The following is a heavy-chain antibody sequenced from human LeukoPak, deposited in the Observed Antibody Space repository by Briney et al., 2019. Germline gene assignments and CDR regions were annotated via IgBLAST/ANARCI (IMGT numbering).Heavy chain of an antibody. CDR1: GYTFTSYG. V-gene: IGHV1-2*02. CDR2: INPNSGGT. Sequence: ASVKVSCKASGYTFTSYGISWVRQAPGQGLEWMGWINPNSGGTNYAQKFQGRVTMTRDTSISTAYMELSRLRSDDTAVYYCARSTPMGYCSSTSCPGEYDYWGQGTLVTVSS. D-gene: IGHD2-2*01. CDR3: ARSTPMGYCSSTSCPGEYDY. J-gene: IGHJ4*02.